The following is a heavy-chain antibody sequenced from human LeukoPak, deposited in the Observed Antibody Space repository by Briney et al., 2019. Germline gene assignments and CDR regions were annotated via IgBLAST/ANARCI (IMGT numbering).Heavy chain of an antibody. CDR1: GFTFSNAW. D-gene: IGHD6-19*01. J-gene: IGHJ4*02. V-gene: IGHV3-21*01. CDR3: ARKVAGTNYFDY. CDR2: ISSSSSYI. Sequence: PGGSLRLSCAASGFTFSNAWMSWVRQAPGKGLEWVSSISSSSSYIYYADSVKGRFTISRDNAKNSLYLQMNSLRAEDTAVYYCARKVAGTNYFDYWGQGTLVTVSS.